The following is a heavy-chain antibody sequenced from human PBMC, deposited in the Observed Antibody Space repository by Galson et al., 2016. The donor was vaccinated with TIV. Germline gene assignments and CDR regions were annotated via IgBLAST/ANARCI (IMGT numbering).Heavy chain of an antibody. D-gene: IGHD6-19*01. J-gene: IGHJ4*02. V-gene: IGHV1-69*05. CDR2: IISISGTA. CDR1: GGTFRSYV. CDR3: ARGNPVAGRGIDY. Sequence: SVKVSCKASGGTFRSYVVTLVRQAPGQGLEWMGGIISISGTANYAQKFQGRLTITTDESTSTSYMELTSLTSEDTAIYYCARGNPVAGRGIDYWGQGTLVTVSS.